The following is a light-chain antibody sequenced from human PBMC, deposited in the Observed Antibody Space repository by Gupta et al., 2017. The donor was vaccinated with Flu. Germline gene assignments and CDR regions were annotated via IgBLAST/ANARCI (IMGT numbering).Light chain of an antibody. CDR3: QQEVSSPLT. CDR1: QSVSSSY. V-gene: IGKV3-20*01. Sequence: EIGLTPSPGTLSLSPGETATLSCRARQSVSSSYLAWYQQKPGQAPRLLIYGASSRATGLPDRFSGSGSGTDFTLTISRLEPEDVAVYYCQQEVSSPLTFGPGTXVDIK. J-gene: IGKJ3*01. CDR2: GAS.